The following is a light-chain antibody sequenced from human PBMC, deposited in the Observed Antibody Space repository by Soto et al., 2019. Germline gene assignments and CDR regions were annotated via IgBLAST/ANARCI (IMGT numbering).Light chain of an antibody. CDR1: SSDVGGYNY. CDR3: SSYAGSNSFV. J-gene: IGLJ1*01. V-gene: IGLV2-8*01. Sequence: QSALTQPPSASGSPGQSVTISCTGTSSDVGGYNYVSWYQQHPGKAPKLMIYEVSKRPSGVPDRFSGSKSGSTASLPVSGLQAEDEADYYCSSYAGSNSFVFGTGTKLTVL. CDR2: EVS.